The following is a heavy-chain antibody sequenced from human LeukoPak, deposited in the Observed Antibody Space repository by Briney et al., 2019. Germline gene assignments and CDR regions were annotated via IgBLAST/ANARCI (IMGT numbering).Heavy chain of an antibody. Sequence: SETLSLTCTVSGGSISSHYWSWIRQPPGKGLEWIGYIYYSGSTNYNPSLKSRVTISVDTSKNQFSLKLSSVTDADTAVYYCARESTDYYDSSGYYPLGYWGQGTLVTVSS. J-gene: IGHJ4*02. CDR1: GGSISSHY. V-gene: IGHV4-59*11. D-gene: IGHD3-22*01. CDR2: IYYSGST. CDR3: ARESTDYYDSSGYYPLGY.